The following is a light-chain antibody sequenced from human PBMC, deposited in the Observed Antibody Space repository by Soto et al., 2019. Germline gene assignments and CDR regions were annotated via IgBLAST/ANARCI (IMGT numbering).Light chain of an antibody. CDR3: QQRSNWPPT. J-gene: IGKJ5*01. CDR2: DVS. Sequence: EVVLTQSPATLSLSPGEGATLSCRASQSVTSYLAWYQKKSGQAPRLLIYDVSKRATGIPARFSGSGSGTDFNLNIASLEPEDSAIYFCQQRSNWPPTFGQGTRLEIK. V-gene: IGKV3-11*01. CDR1: QSVTSY.